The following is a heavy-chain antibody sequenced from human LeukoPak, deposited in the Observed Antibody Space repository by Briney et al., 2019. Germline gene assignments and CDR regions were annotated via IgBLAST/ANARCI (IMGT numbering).Heavy chain of an antibody. D-gene: IGHD1-26*01. J-gene: IGHJ3*02. CDR2: ISGSGGST. V-gene: IGHV3-23*01. CDR3: ARDKQYSGSQGAFDI. CDR1: GFTFSGYA. Sequence: GGSLRLSCAASGFTFSGYAMSWVRQAPGKGLEWVSAISGSGGSTYYADSVKGRFTISRDNSKNTLYLQMNSLRAEDTAVYYCARDKQYSGSQGAFDIWGQGTMVTVSS.